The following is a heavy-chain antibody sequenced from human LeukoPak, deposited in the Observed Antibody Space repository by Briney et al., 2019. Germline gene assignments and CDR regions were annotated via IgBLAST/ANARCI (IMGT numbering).Heavy chain of an antibody. CDR3: ATDGGPFDN. Sequence: GGSLRFSCAASGFTIGGYWMSWVRQAPGKGLEWVANIKQDTSDIYYVGSVTGRFTISRDNAKNSVFLQMNSLRAEDTAVYYCATDGGPFDNWGQGILVTVSS. D-gene: IGHD3-10*01. J-gene: IGHJ4*02. CDR1: GFTIGGYW. V-gene: IGHV3-7*01. CDR2: IKQDTSDI.